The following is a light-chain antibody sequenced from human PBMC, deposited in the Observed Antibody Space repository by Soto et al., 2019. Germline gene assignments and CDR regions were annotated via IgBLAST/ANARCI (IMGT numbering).Light chain of an antibody. CDR1: QSVSTY. J-gene: IGKJ5*01. CDR2: DAS. CDR3: QQGNT. Sequence: EIVLTQSPATLSLSPGERATLSCRASQSVSTYLAWYQQKPGQAPRLLIYDASNRATDVPARFSGSGSGTDLTLIISSLEPEDFAVYCCQQGNTFGQGTRLEIK. V-gene: IGKV3-11*01.